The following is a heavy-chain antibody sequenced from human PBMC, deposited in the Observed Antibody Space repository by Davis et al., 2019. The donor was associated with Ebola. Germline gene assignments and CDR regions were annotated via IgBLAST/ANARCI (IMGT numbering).Heavy chain of an antibody. CDR3: AKSGLSFGVVKYHYGMDV. CDR2: LSDSGAGT. Sequence: GESLKISCAASGFPFSTYAMNWVRQAPGKGLEWVSTLSDSGAGTYYADSVKGRFTVSRDNSKNTLYLQMNSLRAEDTAVYYCAKSGLSFGVVKYHYGMDVWGKGTTVTVSS. J-gene: IGHJ6*04. V-gene: IGHV3-23*01. D-gene: IGHD3-3*01. CDR1: GFPFSTYA.